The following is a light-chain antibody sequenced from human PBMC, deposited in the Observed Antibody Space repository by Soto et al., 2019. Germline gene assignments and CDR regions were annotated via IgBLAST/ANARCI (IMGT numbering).Light chain of an antibody. CDR3: AVWDDGLRGGV. CDR1: SSNIGSNY. J-gene: IGLJ3*02. CDR2: ANN. V-gene: IGLV1-47*02. Sequence: QLVLTQPPSASGTPGQRVTISCSGSSSNIGSNYVFWYHQLPGTAPKLLISANNQRSSGVPDRVSGSKAGTSASLAISGLRAEDEADYYCAVWDDGLRGGVLGGGTKLTVL.